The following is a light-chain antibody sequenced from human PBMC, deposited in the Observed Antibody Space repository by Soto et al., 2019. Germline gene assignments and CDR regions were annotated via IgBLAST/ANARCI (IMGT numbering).Light chain of an antibody. CDR2: EDS. J-gene: IGLJ3*02. V-gene: IGLV2-23*01. CDR1: SSDVGSYNF. CDR3: CSYARITTSLV. Sequence: QSVLTQPASVSGSPGQSITISCTGTSSDVGSYNFVSWYQQHPGKPPKLMIYEDSKRPSGVSNSFSGSKSGNTSSLTISGLQAEDEADYYCCSYARITTSLVFGGGTKLTVL.